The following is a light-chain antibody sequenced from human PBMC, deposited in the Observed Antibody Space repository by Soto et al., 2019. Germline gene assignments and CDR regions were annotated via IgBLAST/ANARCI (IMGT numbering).Light chain of an antibody. CDR1: SSDIGASNYKF. J-gene: IGLJ2*01. Sequence: QSVLTQPASVSGSPGQSITISCTGTSSDIGASNYKFVSWYQQPPGKAPKLLLFNNERRPSGVPGRVSGSKSGTSASLAISGLQSDDEADYYCAVWDDSLNGPVFGGGTKVTVL. CDR2: NNE. V-gene: IGLV1-44*01. CDR3: AVWDDSLNGPV.